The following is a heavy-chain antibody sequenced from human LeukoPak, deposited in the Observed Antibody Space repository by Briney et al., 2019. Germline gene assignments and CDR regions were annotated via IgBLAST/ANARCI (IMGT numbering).Heavy chain of an antibody. Sequence: GGFLRLSCAASGFTFSSYWMHWVRQAPGEGLVWVSRINSDGSSTSYADSVKGRFTISRDNAKNTLYLQMNSLRAEDTAVYYCARDRITGTTGWFDPWGQGTLVTVSS. D-gene: IGHD1-7*01. CDR1: GFTFSSYW. V-gene: IGHV3-74*01. CDR2: INSDGSST. CDR3: ARDRITGTTGWFDP. J-gene: IGHJ5*02.